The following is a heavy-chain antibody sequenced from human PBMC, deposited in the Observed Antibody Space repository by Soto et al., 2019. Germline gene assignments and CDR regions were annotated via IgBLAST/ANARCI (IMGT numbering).Heavy chain of an antibody. CDR1: GFTFGSYA. Sequence: EVQLLESGGGLVQPGGSLRLSCAASGFTFGSYAMNWLRQAPGRGLECVSFISGSGRTTYYADSVKGRFTVSRDNSKNTMYLQMNSLRAEDTALYYCAKFRGPAYSYYSMDPWGKGTTVTVSS. J-gene: IGHJ6*03. CDR3: AKFRGPAYSYYSMDP. V-gene: IGHV3-23*01. CDR2: ISGSGRTT. D-gene: IGHD2-2*01.